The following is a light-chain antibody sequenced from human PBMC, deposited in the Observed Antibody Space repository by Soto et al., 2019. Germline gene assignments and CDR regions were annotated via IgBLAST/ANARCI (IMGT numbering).Light chain of an antibody. CDR2: DVS. V-gene: IGLV2-14*01. J-gene: IGLJ1*01. Sequence: QSVLTQPASVSGSPGQSITISCTGTSSDIDAYNYVSWYQQHPGKAPKLMIYDVSNRPSGISNRFSGSKSGNTASLTISGLQAEDEADYYCCSYTKSSNYVFGTGTKLTV. CDR3: CSYTKSSNYV. CDR1: SSDIDAYNY.